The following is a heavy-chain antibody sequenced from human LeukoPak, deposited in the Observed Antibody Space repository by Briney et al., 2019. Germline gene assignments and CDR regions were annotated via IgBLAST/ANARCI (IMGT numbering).Heavy chain of an antibody. D-gene: IGHD5-18*01. CDR2: IIPIFGTA. V-gene: IGHV1-69*05. Sequence: SVKVSCKASGGTFSSFAISWMRQAPGQGLEWMGGIIPIFGTADYAQKFQGRVTITTDESTSTAYMALSSLRSADTAVYYCASGIRGFDYWGQGTLVTVSS. CDR1: GGTFSSFA. J-gene: IGHJ4*02. CDR3: ASGIRGFDY.